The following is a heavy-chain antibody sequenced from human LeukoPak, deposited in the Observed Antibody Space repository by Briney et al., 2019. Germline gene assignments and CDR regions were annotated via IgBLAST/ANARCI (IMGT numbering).Heavy chain of an antibody. Sequence: ASVKVSCKASGYTFTGYYMHWVRQAPGQGLEWMGWINPNSGGTNYAQKFQGRVTMTRDTSISTAYMELSRLTSDDTALYYCARDRTSVAGENWFDPWGQGTLVTVSS. J-gene: IGHJ5*02. CDR1: GYTFTGYY. D-gene: IGHD6-19*01. CDR2: INPNSGGT. CDR3: ARDRTSVAGENWFDP. V-gene: IGHV1-2*02.